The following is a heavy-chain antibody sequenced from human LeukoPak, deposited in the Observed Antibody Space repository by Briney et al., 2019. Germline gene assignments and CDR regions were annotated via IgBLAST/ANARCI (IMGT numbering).Heavy chain of an antibody. D-gene: IGHD5-18*01. CDR1: GGSFSGYY. CDR2: INHSGST. CDR3: ARGGYSCGRQYFQH. Sequence: SETLSLTCAVYGGSFSGYYWSWIRQPPGKGLEWIGEINHSGSTNYNPSLKSRVTISVDTSKNQFSLKLSSVTAADTAVYYCARGGYSCGRQYFQHWGQGTLVTVSS. V-gene: IGHV4-34*01. J-gene: IGHJ1*01.